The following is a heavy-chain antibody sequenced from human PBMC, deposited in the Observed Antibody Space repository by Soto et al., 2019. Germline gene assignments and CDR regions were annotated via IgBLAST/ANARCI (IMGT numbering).Heavy chain of an antibody. Sequence: PSETLSLTCTVSGGSISSYYWSWIRQPAGKGLEWIGRIYTSGSTNYNPSLKSRVTMSVDTSKNQFFLKLSSVTAADTAVYYCARDVPYCTNGVCPGDWFDPWGQGTLVTVSS. CDR3: ARDVPYCTNGVCPGDWFDP. CDR1: GGSISSYY. D-gene: IGHD2-8*01. CDR2: IYTSGST. V-gene: IGHV4-4*07. J-gene: IGHJ5*02.